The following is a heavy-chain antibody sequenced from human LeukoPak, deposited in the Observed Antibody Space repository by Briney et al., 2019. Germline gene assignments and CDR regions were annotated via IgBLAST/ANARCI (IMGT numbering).Heavy chain of an antibody. V-gene: IGHV3-21*01. CDR2: ISSSSAYI. CDR3: ARAGHSAYKSEGDY. D-gene: IGHD5-12*01. Sequence: PGGSLRLSCAASGFTFSSYSMNWVRPAPGKGLEWVSSISSSSAYIYYADSMKGRFTISRDNAKNSLFLQMNSLRAEDTAVYYCARAGHSAYKSEGDYWGQGTLVTVSS. J-gene: IGHJ4*02. CDR1: GFTFSSYS.